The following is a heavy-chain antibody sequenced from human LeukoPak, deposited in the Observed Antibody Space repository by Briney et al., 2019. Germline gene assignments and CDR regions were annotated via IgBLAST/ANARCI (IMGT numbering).Heavy chain of an antibody. CDR1: GGSISSYY. CDR2: VYYSGST. D-gene: IGHD6-19*01. CDR3: ARAGSPGYYFDH. Sequence: SETLSLTCTVSGGSISSYYWSWIRQPPGKGLEYIGYVYYSGSTDYNPSLKSRVTISVDTSENQFSLKLSSVTAADTAVYYCARAGSPGYYFDHWGQGSLVTVSS. V-gene: IGHV4-59*01. J-gene: IGHJ4*02.